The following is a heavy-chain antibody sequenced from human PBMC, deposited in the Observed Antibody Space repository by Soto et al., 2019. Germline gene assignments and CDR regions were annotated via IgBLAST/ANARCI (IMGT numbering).Heavy chain of an antibody. CDR3: ARGTTGSSSWYGYYYYGMDV. CDR1: GYTFTSYY. CDR2: INPSGGST. Sequence: GASVKVSCKASGYTFTSYYMHWVRQAPGQGLEWMGIINPSGGSTSYAQKFQGRVTMTRDTSTSTVYMELSSLRSEDTAVYYCARGTTGSSSWYGYYYYGMDVWGQGTTVTVSS. J-gene: IGHJ6*02. D-gene: IGHD6-13*01. V-gene: IGHV1-46*01.